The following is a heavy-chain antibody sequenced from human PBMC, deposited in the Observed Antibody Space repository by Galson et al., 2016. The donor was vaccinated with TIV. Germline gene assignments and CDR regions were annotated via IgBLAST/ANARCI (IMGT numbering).Heavy chain of an antibody. J-gene: IGHJ5*02. CDR1: GFTFGSYG. CDR2: ISFDGSEQ. D-gene: IGHD5-24*01. Sequence: SLRLSCATSGFTFGSYGMHWVRQAPGQGLQWVAYISFDGSEQYYRDSVKGRFTISRDRDTLFLQMNSLRRDDTAVYYCARVDNSYWFGPWGHGTLVPVSS. CDR3: ARVDNSYWFGP. V-gene: IGHV3-30*19.